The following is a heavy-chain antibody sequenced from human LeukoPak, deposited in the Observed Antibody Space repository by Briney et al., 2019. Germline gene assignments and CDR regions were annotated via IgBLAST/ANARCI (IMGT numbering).Heavy chain of an antibody. CDR1: GGSFSGYY. D-gene: IGHD5-18*01. CDR3: ARLGVSSYDPYGYGAFDI. J-gene: IGHJ3*02. Sequence: SETLSLTCTVYGGSFSGYYWSWIRQPPGKGLEWIGEINHRGSTNYNPSLKSRVTIPVDTSKNQFSLKLSSVIAADTAVYYCARLGVSSYDPYGYGAFDIWGQGTMVTVSS. V-gene: IGHV4-34*01. CDR2: INHRGST.